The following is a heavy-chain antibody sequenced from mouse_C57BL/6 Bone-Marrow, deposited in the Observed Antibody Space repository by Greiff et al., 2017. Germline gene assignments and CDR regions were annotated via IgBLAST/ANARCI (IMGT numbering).Heavy chain of an antibody. Sequence: VQLQQSGAELVRPGASVKLSCTASGFNIKDDYMHWVKQRPEQGLEWIGWIDPENGDTEDASKFQGKGTIISDTSSDTAYLQLSSLTSEDTAVYYCTHYDYDVWGQGTTLTVSS. CDR2: IDPENGDT. V-gene: IGHV14-4*01. CDR1: GFNIKDDY. D-gene: IGHD2-4*01. CDR3: THYDYDV. J-gene: IGHJ2*01.